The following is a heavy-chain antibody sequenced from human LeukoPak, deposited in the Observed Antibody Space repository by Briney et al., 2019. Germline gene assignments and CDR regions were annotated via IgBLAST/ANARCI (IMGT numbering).Heavy chain of an antibody. CDR3: AELGITMIGGV. V-gene: IGHV3-48*03. J-gene: IGHJ6*04. CDR2: ISESATTI. D-gene: IGHD3-10*02. CDR1: GFTFSSYE. Sequence: PGGSLRLSCAASGFTFSSYEMNWVRQAPGKGLEWVAYISESATTIYYADSVKGRLTISRDNARNSLSLQMDSLRAEDTAVYYCAELGITMIGGVWGKGTTVTISS.